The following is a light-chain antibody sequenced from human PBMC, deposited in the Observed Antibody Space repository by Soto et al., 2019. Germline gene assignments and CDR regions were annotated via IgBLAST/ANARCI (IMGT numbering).Light chain of an antibody. CDR1: QNVGTS. V-gene: IGKV3-15*01. CDR3: QRYNDWPPWT. J-gene: IGKJ1*01. Sequence: EIVMTQSPATLSVSPGERATLFCRASQNVGTSLAWYQQIPGQPPRLLIHGASIRATGVPARFTGSGSGTEFTLPISGLQSEDLAVYYCQRYNDWPPWTFGQGTKVEIK. CDR2: GAS.